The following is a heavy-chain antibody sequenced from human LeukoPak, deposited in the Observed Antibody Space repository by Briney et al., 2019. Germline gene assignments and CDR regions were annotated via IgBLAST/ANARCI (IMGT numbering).Heavy chain of an antibody. D-gene: IGHD1-7*01. CDR3: ARAELLSLDY. CDR1: GFTFSGYA. J-gene: IGHJ4*02. V-gene: IGHV3-30*04. CDR2: ISYDGTNK. Sequence: GGSLRLSCEASGFTFSGYAMHWVRQAPGKGLEWVAVISYDGTNKYYADSVKGRFTISRDNSKNTLYLQMNSLRVEDTAVYYCARAELLSLDYWGQGTLVTVSS.